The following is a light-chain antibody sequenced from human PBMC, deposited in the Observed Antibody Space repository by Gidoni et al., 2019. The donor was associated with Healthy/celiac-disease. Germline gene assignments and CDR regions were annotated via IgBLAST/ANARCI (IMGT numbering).Light chain of an antibody. V-gene: IGKV3-11*01. CDR2: DAS. J-gene: IGKJ2*04. CDR1: QSVSSY. Sequence: EIVLTQSPATLSLSPGERATLSCRASQSVSSYLAWYQQKPGQAPRLLIYDASNRATGIPARFSGSGSGTDFTLTISSLEPEDFAVYYCQQRSNWPLCRFXQXTKLEIK. CDR3: QQRSNWPLCR.